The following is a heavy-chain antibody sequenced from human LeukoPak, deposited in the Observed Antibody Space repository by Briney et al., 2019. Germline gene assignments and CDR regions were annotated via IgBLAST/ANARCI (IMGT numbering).Heavy chain of an antibody. V-gene: IGHV3-7*05. Sequence: GGSLRLSCAASGFTFSSYWMSWVCQAPGKGLEWVANIKQDGSEKYYVDSVKGRFTISRGNAKNSLYLQMNGLRAEDTAVYYCARDDDYYDSSGPSDYWGQGTLVTVSS. CDR2: IKQDGSEK. CDR1: GFTFSSYW. CDR3: ARDDDYYDSSGPSDY. J-gene: IGHJ4*02. D-gene: IGHD3-22*01.